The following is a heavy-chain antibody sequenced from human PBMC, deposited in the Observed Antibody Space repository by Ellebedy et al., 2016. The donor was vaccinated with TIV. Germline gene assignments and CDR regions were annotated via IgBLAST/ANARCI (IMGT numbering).Heavy chain of an antibody. J-gene: IGHJ5*02. CDR1: GFTFSTYW. CDR2: IKEDGSAK. V-gene: IGHV3-7*04. Sequence: GGSLRLSXVASGFTFSTYWMHWVRQAPGKGLEWVANIKEDGSAKYYVDSVKGRFTISRDNAKNSLYLQMNSLRAEDTAIYYCARAIGVGDGTWGQGVLVTVSS. D-gene: IGHD2-15*01. CDR3: ARAIGVGDGT.